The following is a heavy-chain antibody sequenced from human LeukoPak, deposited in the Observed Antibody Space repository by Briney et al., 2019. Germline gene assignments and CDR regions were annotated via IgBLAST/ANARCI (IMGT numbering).Heavy chain of an antibody. CDR1: GFTFTSYS. Sequence: GGSLRLSCTASGFTFTSYSMSWVRQAPGKGLEWVSGTNGSGGSTYYADSVKGRFTISRDNSKNTLYLQMNSLRAEDTAVYYCARLEGASGYYSYFDYWGQGTLVTVSS. V-gene: IGHV3-23*01. D-gene: IGHD3-22*01. CDR3: ARLEGASGYYSYFDY. J-gene: IGHJ4*02. CDR2: TNGSGGST.